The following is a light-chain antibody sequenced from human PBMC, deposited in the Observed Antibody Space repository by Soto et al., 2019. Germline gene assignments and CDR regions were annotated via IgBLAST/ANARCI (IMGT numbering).Light chain of an antibody. CDR2: EVS. V-gene: IGLV2-14*01. CDR3: SSYTSSSTRV. J-gene: IGLJ3*02. CDR1: SSDVGGYNY. Sequence: QSVLTQPASVSGSPGQSITISCTGTSSDVGGYNYVSWYQQYPGKAPKLMIYEVSHRPSGVSNRFSGSKSGNTASLAISGLQAEDEADYYCSSYTSSSTRVFGGGTKVTVL.